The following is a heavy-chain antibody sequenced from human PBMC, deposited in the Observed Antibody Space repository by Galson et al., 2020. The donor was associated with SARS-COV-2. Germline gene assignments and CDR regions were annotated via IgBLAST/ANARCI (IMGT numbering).Heavy chain of an antibody. CDR3: ATADGDYELPLLAPYFDN. J-gene: IGHJ4*02. CDR1: GFTFHTYS. Sequence: GGSLRLSCAASGFTFHTYSMNWVRQAPGKGLEWIAYIDTRGNIKHYADSVKGRFTISRVNAKSSLYLQMDSLRDEDTAVYYCATADGDYELPLLAPYFDNWGQGVLVTVSS. D-gene: IGHD4-17*01. CDR2: IDTRGNIK. V-gene: IGHV3-48*02.